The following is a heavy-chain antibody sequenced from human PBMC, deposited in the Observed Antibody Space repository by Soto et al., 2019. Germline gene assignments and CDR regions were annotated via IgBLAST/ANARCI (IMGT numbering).Heavy chain of an antibody. V-gene: IGHV3-66*01. D-gene: IGHD2-2*01. J-gene: IGHJ4*02. CDR1: GFTFGDYA. Sequence: PGGSLRLSCTTSGFTFGDYAMNWVRQAPGKGLEWVSIIDIVGNTYYADSVKDRFTISRDNSRNTLYLHMDSLRAEDTAVYYCARGRGSTGYLGREHYFDYWGQGTLVTVSS. CDR3: ARGRGSTGYLGREHYFDY. CDR2: IDIVGNT.